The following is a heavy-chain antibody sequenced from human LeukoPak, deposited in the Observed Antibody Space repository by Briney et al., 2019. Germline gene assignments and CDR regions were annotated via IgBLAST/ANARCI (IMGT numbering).Heavy chain of an antibody. CDR1: GFTFSNYW. CDR2: INSDGSRT. Sequence: GGSLRLSCAASGFTFSNYWMHWVRQGPGKGLVWVSRINSDGSRTGLADSEKGRFTISRDNAKNTLYLQMNSLRADDTAIYYCARVSLGAAAGTSRWGQGTLVTVSS. CDR3: ARVSLGAAAGTSR. V-gene: IGHV3-74*01. J-gene: IGHJ4*02. D-gene: IGHD6-13*01.